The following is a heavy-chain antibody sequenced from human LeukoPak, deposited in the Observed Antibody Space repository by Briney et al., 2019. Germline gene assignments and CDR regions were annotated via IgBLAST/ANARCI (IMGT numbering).Heavy chain of an antibody. V-gene: IGHV1-69*13. CDR1: GGTFSSYA. D-gene: IGHD1-26*01. J-gene: IGHJ4*02. CDR3: ARDDVSGSYFFN. Sequence: SVKVSCKASGGTFSSYAISWVRQAPGQGLEWMGGIIPIFGTANYAQKFQGRVTITADESTSTAYMELSSLRSEDTAVYYCARDDVSGSYFFNWGQGTLATVSS. CDR2: IIPIFGTA.